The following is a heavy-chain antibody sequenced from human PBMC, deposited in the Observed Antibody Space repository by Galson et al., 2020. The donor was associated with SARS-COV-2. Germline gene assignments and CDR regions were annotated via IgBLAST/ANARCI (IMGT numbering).Heavy chain of an antibody. Sequence: GESLKISCAASGFTFRRHWMTWVRQAPGKGLEWVANIKEDGSQIYYVDSVKGRFTISRDNAKNSLYLQMNSLRAEDTAVYYCARHLDGGDNDFDCWGQGTLVTVSS. V-gene: IGHV3-7*03. J-gene: IGHJ4*02. D-gene: IGHD2-21*02. CDR1: GFTFRRHW. CDR2: IKEDGSQI. CDR3: ARHLDGGDNDFDC.